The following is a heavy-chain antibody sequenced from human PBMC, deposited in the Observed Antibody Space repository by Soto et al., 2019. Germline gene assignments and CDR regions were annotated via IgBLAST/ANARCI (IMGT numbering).Heavy chain of an antibody. D-gene: IGHD1-1*01. J-gene: IGHJ6*02. CDR2: TYHGGAT. CDR1: GGSIRGHYW. CDR3: AHQTISYTLDV. V-gene: IGHV4-4*02. Sequence: QVQLQESGPGLVKPSVTLSLTCAVSGGSIRGHYWWSWVRQTPGKGLEWIGETYHGGATYYNPSLKSRVTISTDESKNQLSLKLNFVTAADTAVYYCAHQTISYTLDVWGQGTTVTVSS.